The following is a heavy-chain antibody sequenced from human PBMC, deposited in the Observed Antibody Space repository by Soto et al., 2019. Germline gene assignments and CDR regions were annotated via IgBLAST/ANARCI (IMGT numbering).Heavy chain of an antibody. CDR1: GGSISSGGYY. Sequence: SETLSLTCTVSGGSISSGGYYWSWIRQHPGKGLEWIGYIYYSGSTYYNPSLKSRVTISVDTSKNQFSLKLSSVTAADTAVYYCARDVGESSSWYEGNWFDPWGQGTLVTVSS. D-gene: IGHD6-13*01. J-gene: IGHJ5*02. CDR3: ARDVGESSSWYEGNWFDP. V-gene: IGHV4-31*03. CDR2: IYYSGST.